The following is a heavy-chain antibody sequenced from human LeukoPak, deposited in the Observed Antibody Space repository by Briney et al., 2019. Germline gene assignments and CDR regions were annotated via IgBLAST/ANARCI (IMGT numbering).Heavy chain of an antibody. CDR3: ARHLRYFDWFPDYFDY. V-gene: IGHV4-34*01. CDR1: GGYSSGYY. J-gene: IGHJ4*02. Sequence: SETLSLTCAVYGGYSSGYYWSWIRQPPGKGLEWIGEINHSGSTNYNPSLKSRVTISVDTSKNQFSLKLSSVTAADTAVYYCARHLRYFDWFPDYFDYWGQGTLVTVSS. D-gene: IGHD3-9*01. CDR2: INHSGST.